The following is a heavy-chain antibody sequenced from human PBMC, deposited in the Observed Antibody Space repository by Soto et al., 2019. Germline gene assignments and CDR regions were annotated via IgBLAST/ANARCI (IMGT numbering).Heavy chain of an antibody. CDR2: IYYSGST. J-gene: IGHJ5*02. CDR3: ARAPTTVTTVAWFDP. CDR1: GGSISSGGYY. Sequence: QVQLQESGPGLVKPSQTLSLTCTVSGGSISSGGYYWSWIRQHPGKGLEWIGYIYYSGSTYYNPSLKSRVTISVDTSKNQFSLKLSSVTAADTAVCYCARAPTTVTTVAWFDPWGQGTLVTVSS. D-gene: IGHD4-17*01. V-gene: IGHV4-31*03.